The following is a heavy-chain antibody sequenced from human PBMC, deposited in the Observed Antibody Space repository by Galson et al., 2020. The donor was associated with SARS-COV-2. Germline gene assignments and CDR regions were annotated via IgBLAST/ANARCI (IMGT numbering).Heavy chain of an antibody. D-gene: IGHD3-3*01. CDR2: INDGGSP. V-gene: IGHV4-34*01. CDR3: AREEWVLGRPGEYYCDY. CDR1: GGSFSGYY. J-gene: IGHJ4*02. Sequence: SQASETMSLTCGVYGGSFSGYYWSWIRQPPGKGLEWIGEINDGGSPNYSPSLKSRVTISVDTSKNQFSLRLTSVTAEDTAVYYFAREEWVLGRPGEYYCDYWGQGTLVSVAS.